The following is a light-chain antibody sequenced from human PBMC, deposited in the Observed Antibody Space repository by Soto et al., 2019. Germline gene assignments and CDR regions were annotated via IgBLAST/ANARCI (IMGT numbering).Light chain of an antibody. CDR3: QQYGSSPPYT. CDR2: GAS. V-gene: IGKV3-20*01. CDR1: QSVSSSY. J-gene: IGKJ2*01. Sequence: EIVLTQSPGTLSLSPGERATLSCRASQSVSSSYLAWYQQKPGQAPRLLIYGASSRATGIPDRFSGSGSGTDFTLTISRLEPEYLAVYYCQQYGSSPPYTVGQGTKLEIK.